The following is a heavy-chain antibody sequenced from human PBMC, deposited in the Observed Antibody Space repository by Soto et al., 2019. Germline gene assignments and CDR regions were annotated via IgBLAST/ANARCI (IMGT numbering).Heavy chain of an antibody. CDR3: ARMVGRSYYYHYYGMDV. V-gene: IGHV1-18*04. CDR2: ISAYNGNT. CDR1: GYTFTSYG. Sequence: ASVKVSCKASGYTFTSYGISWVRQAPGQGLEWMGWISAYNGNTNYAQKLQGRVTMTTDTSTSTAYMELRSLRSDDTAAYYCARMVGRSYYYHYYGMDVSGQGPTVTVSS. D-gene: IGHD3-10*01. J-gene: IGHJ6*01.